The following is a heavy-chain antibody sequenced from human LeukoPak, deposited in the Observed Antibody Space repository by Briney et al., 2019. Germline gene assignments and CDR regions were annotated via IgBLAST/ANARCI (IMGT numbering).Heavy chain of an antibody. CDR3: ARTPDYGDFSSDY. D-gene: IGHD4-17*01. Sequence: GESQKISCKRSGSSFTSCWIGWVRQMPGKGLEWMGIIYPGDSDTRYSPSFQGQVTISADKSISTAYLQWSSLKASDTAMYYCARTPDYGDFSSDYWGQGTLVTVSS. J-gene: IGHJ4*02. CDR1: GSSFTSCW. CDR2: IYPGDSDT. V-gene: IGHV5-51*01.